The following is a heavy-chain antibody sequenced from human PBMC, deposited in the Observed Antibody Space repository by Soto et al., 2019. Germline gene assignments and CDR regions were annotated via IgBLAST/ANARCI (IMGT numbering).Heavy chain of an antibody. D-gene: IGHD6-13*01. J-gene: IGHJ4*02. Sequence: PSETLSLTCAVYGGSFSGYYWSWIRQPPGKGLEWIGEINHSGSTNYNPSLKSRVTISLDTSKNQFSLKLSSVTAEDTAVYYCVKAAARGDYWGQGTLVTVSS. V-gene: IGHV4-34*01. CDR3: VKAAARGDY. CDR2: INHSGST. CDR1: GGSFSGYY.